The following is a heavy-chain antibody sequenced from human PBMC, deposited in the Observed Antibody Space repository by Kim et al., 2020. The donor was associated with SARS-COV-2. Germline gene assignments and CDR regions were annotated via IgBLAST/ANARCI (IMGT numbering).Heavy chain of an antibody. Sequence: ASVKVSCKASGYTFTTYAISWVRQAPGQGLEWVGWISTYNGNTNYAQRFQGRITLTTDTSSSTVYMDLMSLRSDDMAMYYCARDHAAVRPVAGTYDYWGQGTLVTVSS. CDR1: GYTFTTYA. J-gene: IGHJ4*02. D-gene: IGHD6-19*01. V-gene: IGHV1-18*03. CDR3: ARDHAAVRPVAGTYDY. CDR2: ISTYNGNT.